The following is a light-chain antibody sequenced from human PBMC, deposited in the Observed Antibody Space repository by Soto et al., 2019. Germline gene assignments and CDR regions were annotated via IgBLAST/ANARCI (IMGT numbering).Light chain of an antibody. CDR3: QAWDSSSVV. V-gene: IGLV3-1*01. CDR1: NLGDKY. CDR2: QDN. J-gene: IGLJ2*01. Sequence: SYELTQPPSVSASPGQTASITCSGDNLGDKYVCWYQQKPGQSPVLVIYQDNKRPSGIPERFSGSSSGNTGNTATLTISGTQAMDEADYYCQAWDSSSVVFGGGTQLTVL.